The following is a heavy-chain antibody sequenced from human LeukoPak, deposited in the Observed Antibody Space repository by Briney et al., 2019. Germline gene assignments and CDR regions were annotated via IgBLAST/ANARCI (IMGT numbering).Heavy chain of an antibody. V-gene: IGHV4-4*02. CDR3: TRGGTDALSY. D-gene: IGHD3-16*01. CDR2: VYHSGST. CDR1: GDSISSSHW. J-gene: IGHJ4*02. Sequence: SETLSLTCDVSGDSISSSHWWSWVRQPPGKGLEWIGEVYHSGSTNYNPSLKSRVTMSADMSRNQLSLKLTSVTAADTAVYYCTRGGTDALSYWGQGTLVTVSS.